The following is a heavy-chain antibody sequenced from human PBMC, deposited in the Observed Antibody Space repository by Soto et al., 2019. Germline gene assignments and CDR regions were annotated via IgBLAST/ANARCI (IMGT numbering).Heavy chain of an antibody. CDR2: ISSSGSSI. J-gene: IGHJ6*02. Sequence: QVQLVESGGGLVKPGGSLRLSCVASGLTFSDCYMNWIRQAPGKGLEWVSYISSSGSSINYAGSVKGRFTISRDNAKNSLYLQRKSLRAEDTAMYYCARVRFGEWGYAMDVWGQGTTVTVSS. D-gene: IGHD3-10*01. V-gene: IGHV3-11*01. CDR3: ARVRFGEWGYAMDV. CDR1: GLTFSDCY.